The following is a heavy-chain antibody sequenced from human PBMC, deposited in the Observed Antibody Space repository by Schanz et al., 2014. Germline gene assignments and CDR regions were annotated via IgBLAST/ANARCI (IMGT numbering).Heavy chain of an antibody. V-gene: IGHV4-31*02. D-gene: IGHD4-17*01. Sequence: GQLAESGGGLVQPGGSLRLSCAVSGFTVSSNHMSWIRQHPGKGLEWIGFISYSGSTYYNPSLKSRVTISVDTSKNQFSLNLSSATAADTAVYYCARDRGHGDLPGDIWGQGTMVTVSS. CDR1: GFTVSSNH. CDR2: ISYSGST. J-gene: IGHJ3*02. CDR3: ARDRGHGDLPGDI.